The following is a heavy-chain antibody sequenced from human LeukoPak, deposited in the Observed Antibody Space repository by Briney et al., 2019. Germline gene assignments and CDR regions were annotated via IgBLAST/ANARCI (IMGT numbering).Heavy chain of an antibody. CDR1: GFTFSDYY. CDR3: ARVGITYGDSQLDWYFDL. V-gene: IGHV3-11*04. Sequence: AGGSLRLSCTASGFTFSDYYMSWIRQAPGKGLEWVSYISNGGRSTYYADSAKGRFTISRDNAKNSLYLQMNSLRAGDTAVYYCARVGITYGDSQLDWYFDLWGRGTLVTVSS. D-gene: IGHD4-17*01. CDR2: ISNGGRST. J-gene: IGHJ2*01.